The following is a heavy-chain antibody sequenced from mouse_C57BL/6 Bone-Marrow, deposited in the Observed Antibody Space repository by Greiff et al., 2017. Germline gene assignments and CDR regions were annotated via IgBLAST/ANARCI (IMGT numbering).Heavy chain of an antibody. Sequence: VKLMESGAELARPGASVKLSCKASGYTFTSYGISWVKQRTGQGLEWIGEIYPRSGNTYYNEKFKGKATLTADKSSSTAYMELRSLTSEDSAVYFCAIGTTVVPEFDYWGQGTTLTVSS. CDR2: IYPRSGNT. CDR1: GYTFTSYG. V-gene: IGHV1-81*01. CDR3: AIGTTVVPEFDY. D-gene: IGHD1-1*01. J-gene: IGHJ2*01.